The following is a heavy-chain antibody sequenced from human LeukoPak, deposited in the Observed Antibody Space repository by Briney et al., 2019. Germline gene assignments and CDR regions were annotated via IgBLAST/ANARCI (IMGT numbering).Heavy chain of an antibody. J-gene: IGHJ5*02. CDR2: IYHSGST. Sequence: SETLSLTCAVSGGSISSSNWWSWVRQPPGKGLEWIGEIYHSGSTNYNPSLKSRVTISVDTSKNQFSLKLSSVTAADTAVYYCARHDYGDYIWFDPWGQGTLITVSS. CDR1: GGSISSSNW. D-gene: IGHD4-17*01. CDR3: ARHDYGDYIWFDP. V-gene: IGHV4-4*02.